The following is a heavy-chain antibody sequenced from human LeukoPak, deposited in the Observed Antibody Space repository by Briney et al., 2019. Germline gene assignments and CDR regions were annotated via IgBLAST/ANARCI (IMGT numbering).Heavy chain of an antibody. CDR2: ISYDGSNK. Sequence: PGGSLRLSCAASGLTVSSNYMSWVRQAPGKGLEWVAVISYDGSNKYYADSVKGRFTISRDNSKNTLYLQMNSLRAEDTAVYYCAKARAGDITAAFNYWGQGTLVTVSS. J-gene: IGHJ4*02. D-gene: IGHD6-13*01. CDR3: AKARAGDITAAFNY. V-gene: IGHV3-30*18. CDR1: GLTVSSNY.